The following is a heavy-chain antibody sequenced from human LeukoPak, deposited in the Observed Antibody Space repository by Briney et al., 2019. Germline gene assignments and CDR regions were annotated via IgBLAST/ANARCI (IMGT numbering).Heavy chain of an antibody. CDR2: ISSSSSYI. V-gene: IGHV3-21*01. Sequence: GGSLRLSCAASGFTFSSYAMNWVRQAPGKGLEWVSSISSSSSYIYYADSVKGRFTISRDNAKNSLYLQMNSLRAEDTAVYYCAKVHYDFWSGYYTGGAYYFDYWGQGTLVTVSS. CDR3: AKVHYDFWSGYYTGGAYYFDY. J-gene: IGHJ4*02. D-gene: IGHD3-3*01. CDR1: GFTFSSYA.